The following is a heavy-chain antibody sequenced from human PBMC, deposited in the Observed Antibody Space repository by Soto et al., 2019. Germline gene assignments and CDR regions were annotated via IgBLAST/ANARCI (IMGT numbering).Heavy chain of an antibody. CDR2: IDYSGTA. J-gene: IGHJ4*02. Sequence: PSETLSLTCTVSSGSIGFTNVFWGWVRQPPGKGLEWIGNIDYSGTAYFSPSLATRVTFHVDTSKNQFSLTLYSVTAADTAVYYCARITGRHLDYWGQGILVTVSS. D-gene: IGHD1-20*01. CDR3: ARITGRHLDY. V-gene: IGHV4-39*01. CDR1: SGSIGFTNVF.